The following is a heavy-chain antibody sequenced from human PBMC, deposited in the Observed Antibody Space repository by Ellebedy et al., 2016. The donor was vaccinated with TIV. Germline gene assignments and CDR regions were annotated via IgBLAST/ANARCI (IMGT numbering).Heavy chain of an antibody. CDR1: GFTFSSYW. D-gene: IGHD6-19*01. CDR3: AVLAGKGSWDY. CDR2: IKQDGSEK. Sequence: LSLTCAASGFTFSSYWMSWARQAPGKGLEWVANIKQDGSEKYYVDSVKGRFTISRDNAKNSLYLQMNSLRAEDTAVYYCAVLAGKGSWDYWGQGTLVTVSS. V-gene: IGHV3-7*01. J-gene: IGHJ4*02.